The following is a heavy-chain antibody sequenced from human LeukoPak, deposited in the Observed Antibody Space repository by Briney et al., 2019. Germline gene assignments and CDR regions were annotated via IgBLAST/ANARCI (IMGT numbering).Heavy chain of an antibody. CDR2: IYYSGST. J-gene: IGHJ5*02. CDR1: GGSISSSSYY. CDR3: ARETTLYGVNNWFDP. V-gene: IGHV4-39*02. D-gene: IGHD4-17*01. Sequence: SETLSLTCTVSGGSISSSSYYWGWIRQPPGKGLEWIGSIYYSGSTYYNPSLKSRVTISVDTSKNQFSLKLSSVTAADTAVYYCARETTLYGVNNWFDPWGQGTLVTVSS.